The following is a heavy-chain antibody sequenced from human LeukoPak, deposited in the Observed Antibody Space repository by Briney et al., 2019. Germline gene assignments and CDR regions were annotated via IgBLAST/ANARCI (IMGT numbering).Heavy chain of an antibody. V-gene: IGHV3-30*18. J-gene: IGHJ2*01. CDR3: AKEYTSRWSYWHFDL. D-gene: IGHD6-13*01. CDR2: ISYNEDAK. Sequence: GGSLRLSCVASGFTFSSYGMHWVRLAPGKGLEWVAVISYNEDAKIYADSVKGRFTISRDNSKNTLYLQMDSLRAEDTALYYCAKEYTSRWSYWHFDLWGRGTLVTVSS. CDR1: GFTFSSYG.